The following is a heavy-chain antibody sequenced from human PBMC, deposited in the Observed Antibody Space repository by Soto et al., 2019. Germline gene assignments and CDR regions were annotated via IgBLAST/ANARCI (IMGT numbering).Heavy chain of an antibody. D-gene: IGHD6-6*01. CDR2: ITGSGNS. J-gene: IGHJ6*02. CDR1: GFTFSTYA. CDR3: AKYGGVAARPTYYYGMDA. V-gene: IGHV3-23*01. Sequence: HPGGSLRLSCAASGFTFSTYAMGWVRQVPGKGLEWVSHITGSGNSHYADSVKGRFTISRDNSKNTLYLQVNSLGPEDTAVYYCAKYGGVAARPTYYYGMDAWGQGTTVTVSS.